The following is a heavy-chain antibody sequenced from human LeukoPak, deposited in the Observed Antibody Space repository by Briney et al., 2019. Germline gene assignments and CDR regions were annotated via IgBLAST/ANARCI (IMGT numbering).Heavy chain of an antibody. D-gene: IGHD2-2*01. CDR3: ATVGIKYQLLHDY. CDR2: VDPEDGET. V-gene: IGHV1-69-2*01. Sequence: ATVKISCKVSGYTFTDYYMRWVQQAPGKGLEWMGLVDPEDGETIYAEKFQGRVTITADTSTDTAYMELSSLRSEDTAVYYCATVGIKYQLLHDYWGQGTLVTVSS. CDR1: GYTFTDYY. J-gene: IGHJ4*02.